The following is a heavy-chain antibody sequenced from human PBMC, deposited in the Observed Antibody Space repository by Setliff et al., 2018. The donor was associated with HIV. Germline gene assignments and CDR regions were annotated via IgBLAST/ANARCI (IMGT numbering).Heavy chain of an antibody. CDR2: IYTSGST. D-gene: IGHD1-26*01. CDR3: ARAFSGNYYGGVDY. CDR1: GFTFDDYA. V-gene: IGHV4-4*08. J-gene: IGHJ4*02. Sequence: ESLKISCAASGFTFDDYAMHWVRQSPGKGLEWIGHIYTSGSTNYNPSLKSRVTISVDTSKNQFSLKLSSVTAADTAVYYCARAFSGNYYGGVDYWGQGTLVTVSS.